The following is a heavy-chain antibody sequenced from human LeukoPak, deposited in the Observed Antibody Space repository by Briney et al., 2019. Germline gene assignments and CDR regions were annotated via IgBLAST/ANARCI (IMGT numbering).Heavy chain of an antibody. V-gene: IGHV3-23*01. CDR1: GFTFSSYA. J-gene: IGHJ4*02. CDR3: AKDQLLPVDYYDSSGYYPPTF. CDR2: ISGSGGST. Sequence: GGSLRLSCAASGFTFSSYAMSWVRQAPGKGLERVSAISGSGGSTYYADSVKGRFTISRDNSKNTLYLQMNSLRAEDTAVYYCAKDQLLPVDYYDSSGYYPPTFWGQGTLVTVSS. D-gene: IGHD3-22*01.